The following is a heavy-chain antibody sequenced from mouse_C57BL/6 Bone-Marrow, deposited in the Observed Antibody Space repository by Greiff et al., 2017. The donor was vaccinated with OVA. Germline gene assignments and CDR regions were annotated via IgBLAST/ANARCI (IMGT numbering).Heavy chain of an antibody. V-gene: IGHV1-22*01. CDR2: INPNNGGT. D-gene: IGHD3-1*01. CDR3: ARSGLPPTRFAY. J-gene: IGHJ3*01. CDR1: GYTFTDYN. Sequence: VQLQQSGPELVKPGASVKMSCKASGYTFTDYNMHWVKQSHGKSLEWIGYINPNNGGTSYNQKFKGKATLTVNKSSSTAYMELRSLTSEDSAVYYCARSGLPPTRFAYWGQGTLVTVSA.